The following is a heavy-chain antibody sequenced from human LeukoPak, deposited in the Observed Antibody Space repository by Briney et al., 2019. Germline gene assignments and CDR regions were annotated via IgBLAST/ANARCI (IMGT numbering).Heavy chain of an antibody. J-gene: IGHJ4*02. CDR2: IKSKSDGGAA. CDR3: ARIVVLADRAGY. V-gene: IGHV3-15*01. CDR1: GFTFSDAW. Sequence: GGSLRLSCAASGFTFSDAWMYWIRQAPGKGLEWVGRIKSKSDGGAAEYAAPVKGRFTTSRDDSESTLYLQMDSLQAEDTAVYYCARIVVLADRAGYWGQGTLVTVSS. D-gene: IGHD2-21*01.